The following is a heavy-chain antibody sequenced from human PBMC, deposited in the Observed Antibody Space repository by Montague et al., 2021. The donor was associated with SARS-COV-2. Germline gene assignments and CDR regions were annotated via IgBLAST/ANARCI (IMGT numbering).Heavy chain of an antibody. CDR3: ARERRIPARQWFYYYYYMDV. CDR2: IYTSGST. Sequence: TLSLTCTVSGGSISSGSYYWSWIRQPAGKGLEWIGRIYTSGSTNYNPSLKSRVTISVDTSKNQFSLKLSSVTAADTAVYYCARERRIPARQWFYYYYYMDVWGKGTTVTVSS. J-gene: IGHJ6*03. D-gene: IGHD6-6*01. CDR1: GGSISSGSYY. V-gene: IGHV4-61*02.